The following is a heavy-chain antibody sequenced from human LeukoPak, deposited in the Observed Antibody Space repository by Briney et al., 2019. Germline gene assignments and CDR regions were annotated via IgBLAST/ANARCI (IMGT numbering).Heavy chain of an antibody. CDR3: AKDSFSHNGIFDALDV. CDR2: IYSGGST. J-gene: IGHJ3*01. D-gene: IGHD2-8*01. CDR1: GFTVSSNY. Sequence: GGSLRLSCAASGFTVSSNYVSWVRQAPGKGLEWVSVIYSGGSTYYADSVKGRFTISRDDSKNTLFLQMNSLRAEDTAIYYCAKDSFSHNGIFDALDVWGQGTMVTVSS. V-gene: IGHV3-53*01.